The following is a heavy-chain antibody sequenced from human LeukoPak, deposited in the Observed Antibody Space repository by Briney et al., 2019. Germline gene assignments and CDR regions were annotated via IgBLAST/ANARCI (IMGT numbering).Heavy chain of an antibody. V-gene: IGHV3-30-3*01. D-gene: IGHD6-19*01. CDR1: GFTFSSYA. CDR2: ISYDGSNK. J-gene: IGHJ4*02. CDR3: VKVRYSSGWYFPFDY. Sequence: GGSLRLSCAASGFTFSSYALHWVRQAPGKGLEGVALISYDGSNKYYADSVKGRFTISRDNSKNTLYLQMNSLRTEDTAVYYCVKVRYSSGWYFPFDYWGQGTLVTVSS.